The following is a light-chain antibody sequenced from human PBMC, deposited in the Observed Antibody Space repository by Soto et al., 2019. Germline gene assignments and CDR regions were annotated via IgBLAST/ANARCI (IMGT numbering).Light chain of an antibody. J-gene: IGKJ1*01. CDR1: QSISSN. Sequence: EIVMTQSRATLSVSPGERATLSCRASQSISSNLAWYQQKPGQAPRLLIYGASTRATGIPARFSGSGSETEFTLTISSLQSEDFAVYYCQHYNNWPPCTFGQGTKVEIK. CDR2: GAS. CDR3: QHYNNWPPCT. V-gene: IGKV3-15*01.